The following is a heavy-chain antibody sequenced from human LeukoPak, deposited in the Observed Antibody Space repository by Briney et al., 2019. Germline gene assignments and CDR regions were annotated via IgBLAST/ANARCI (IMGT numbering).Heavy chain of an antibody. CDR1: GGSISSSNW. Sequence: SETLSLTCAVSGGSISSSNWWSWVRQPPGKGLEWIGEIYHSGSTNYNPSLKSRVTMSEDTSKNQFSLKLSSVTAADTAVYYCASRSGSFSDALDIWGQGTLVTVSS. V-gene: IGHV4-4*02. J-gene: IGHJ3*02. CDR2: IYHSGST. CDR3: ASRSGSFSDALDI. D-gene: IGHD3-10*01.